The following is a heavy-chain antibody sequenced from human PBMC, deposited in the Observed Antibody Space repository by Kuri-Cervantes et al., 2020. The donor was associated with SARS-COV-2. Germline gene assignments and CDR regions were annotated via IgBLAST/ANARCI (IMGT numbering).Heavy chain of an antibody. D-gene: IGHD6-13*01. J-gene: IGHJ6*03. CDR3: ARDPAAGLYYYYMDV. CDR1: GFTFSSYW. Sequence: ETLSLTCAASGFTFSSYWMSWVRQAPGKGLEWVANIKQDGSEKYYVDSVKGRFTISGDNAKNSLYLQMNSLRAEDTAVYYCARDPAAGLYYYYMDVWGKGTTVTVSS. V-gene: IGHV3-7*01. CDR2: IKQDGSEK.